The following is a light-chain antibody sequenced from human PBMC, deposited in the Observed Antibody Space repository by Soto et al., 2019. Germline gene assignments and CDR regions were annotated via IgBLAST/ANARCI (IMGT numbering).Light chain of an antibody. V-gene: IGKV3-11*01. J-gene: IGKJ1*01. CDR2: GAS. CDR3: QQHSHWPPWT. CDR1: ENVRTF. Sequence: IVLTHFPDTLSLSPVEISTLSCRASENVRTFVDWYQQKPGQAPRLLIYGASNRATDIPARFSGSGSGTDFTLTISNLEPEDFAVYYCQQHSHWPPWTFGQGTKVDIK.